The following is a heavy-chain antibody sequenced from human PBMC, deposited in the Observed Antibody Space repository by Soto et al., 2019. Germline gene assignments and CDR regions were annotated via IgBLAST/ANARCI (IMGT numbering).Heavy chain of an antibody. CDR3: ARIFTYYYGSGSYYNNWFDP. D-gene: IGHD3-10*01. CDR1: GGSISSGGYY. CDR2: IYYSGST. V-gene: IGHV4-31*03. J-gene: IGHJ5*02. Sequence: QVQLQESGPGLVKPSQTLSLTCTVSGGSISSGGYYWSWIRQHPGKGLEWIGYIYYSGSTYYNPSLKSRVTISVDTSKNQFSLKLSSVTAADTAMYYCARIFTYYYGSGSYYNNWFDPWGQGTLVTVSS.